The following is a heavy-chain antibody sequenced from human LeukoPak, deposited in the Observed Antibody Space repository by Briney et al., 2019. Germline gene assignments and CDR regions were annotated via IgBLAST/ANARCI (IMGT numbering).Heavy chain of an antibody. Sequence: ASVKVSCKPSGYTFTGYYIHWVRQAPGQGLEWMGWISVYSGYTKYAQKVQDRVTMTTDTSTSTAYMDLRTLRSDDTAVYYCARLYYYDSGSYRLDYWGQGTQVTVSS. D-gene: IGHD3-10*01. CDR2: ISVYSGYT. CDR1: GYTFTGYY. J-gene: IGHJ4*02. CDR3: ARLYYYDSGSYRLDY. V-gene: IGHV1-18*04.